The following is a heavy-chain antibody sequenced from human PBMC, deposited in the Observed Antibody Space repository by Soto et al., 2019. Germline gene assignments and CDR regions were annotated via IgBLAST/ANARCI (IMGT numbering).Heavy chain of an antibody. Sequence: QVQLVQSGAEVKKPGSSVKVSCKASGGTFSSYTISWVRQDPGQGLEWMGRISPSLGIANYAQKFQGRGTITADKSTSTAYMELSSLRSEDTAVYYCARDIDMATTLSIRVAFDIWGQGTMVTVSS. CDR1: GGTFSSYT. CDR3: ARDIDMATTLSIRVAFDI. CDR2: ISPSLGIA. J-gene: IGHJ3*02. D-gene: IGHD5-12*01. V-gene: IGHV1-69*08.